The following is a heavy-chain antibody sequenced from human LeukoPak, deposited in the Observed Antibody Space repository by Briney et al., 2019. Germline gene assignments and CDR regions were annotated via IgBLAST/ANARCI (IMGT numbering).Heavy chain of an antibody. D-gene: IGHD5-18*01. J-gene: IGHJ4*02. CDR1: GYSISSGYY. V-gene: IGHV4-38-2*02. CDR3: ARDATRYSYGFDY. Sequence: SETLSLTCTVSGYSISSGYYWGWIRQPPGKGLEWIGSIYHSGSTYYNPSLKSRVTISVDTSKNQFSLKLSSVTAADTAVYYCARDATRYSYGFDYWGRGTLVTVSS. CDR2: IYHSGST.